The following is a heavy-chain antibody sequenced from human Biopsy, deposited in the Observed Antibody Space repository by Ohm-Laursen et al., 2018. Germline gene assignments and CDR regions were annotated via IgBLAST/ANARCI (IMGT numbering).Heavy chain of an antibody. D-gene: IGHD3-22*01. CDR2: FIPLINTA. V-gene: IGHV1-69*04. CDR1: GGTFTNHA. Sequence: SSVKVSCKVSGGTFTNHAVGWVRQAPGQGLEWVGSFIPLINTANYADKFQGRVTLTADKSTTTAYMELSSLRSEDTAIYYCARFPLGAYDDSGSYRAVEHWYFDLWGRGTLVTVSS. J-gene: IGHJ2*01. CDR3: ARFPLGAYDDSGSYRAVEHWYFDL.